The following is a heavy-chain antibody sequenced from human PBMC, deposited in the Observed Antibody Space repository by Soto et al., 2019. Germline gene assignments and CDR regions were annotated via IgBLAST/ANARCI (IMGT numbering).Heavy chain of an antibody. Sequence: ASVKVSCKASGYTFTSYAMHWVRQAPGQRLEWMGWISAYNGNTHYAQKLQGRVTMTTDTSTSTAYMELRSLRSDDTAVYYCARVQSGYDFAYWGQGTLVTVSS. CDR2: ISAYNGNT. V-gene: IGHV1-18*01. D-gene: IGHD5-12*01. CDR3: ARVQSGYDFAY. J-gene: IGHJ4*02. CDR1: GYTFTSYA.